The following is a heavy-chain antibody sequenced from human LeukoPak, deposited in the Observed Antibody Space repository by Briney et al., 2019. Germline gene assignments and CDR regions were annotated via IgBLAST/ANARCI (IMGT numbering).Heavy chain of an antibody. CDR3: AGGYRVPQAPCDY. Sequence: PGGSLRLSCAASGFTFSRYAMHWVRQAPGKGLEWVAVISYDGSNKYYADSVKGRFTISRDNSKNTLYLQMNSLRAEDTAVYYCAGGYRVPQAPCDYWGQGTLVTVSS. J-gene: IGHJ4*02. D-gene: IGHD1-26*01. CDR2: ISYDGSNK. CDR1: GFTFSRYA. V-gene: IGHV3-30*04.